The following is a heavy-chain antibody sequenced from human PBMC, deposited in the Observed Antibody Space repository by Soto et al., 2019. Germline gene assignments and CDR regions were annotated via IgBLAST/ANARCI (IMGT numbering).Heavy chain of an antibody. V-gene: IGHV4-34*01. CDR3: ARRRHPLGHGSGSYGY. Sequence: QVQLQQWGAGLLKPSETLSLTCAVYGGSFSGYYWSWIRQPPGKGLEWIGEINHSGSTNYNPSLKSRVTISVDTSKNQFSLMLRSVTAADTAVYYCARRRHPLGHGSGSYGYWGQGTLVTVSS. CDR2: INHSGST. D-gene: IGHD3-10*01. J-gene: IGHJ4*02. CDR1: GGSFSGYY.